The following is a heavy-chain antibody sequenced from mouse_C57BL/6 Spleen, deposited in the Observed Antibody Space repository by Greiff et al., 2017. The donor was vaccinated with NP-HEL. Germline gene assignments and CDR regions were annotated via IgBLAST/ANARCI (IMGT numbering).Heavy chain of an antibody. V-gene: IGHV5-12*01. Sequence: EVKLMESGGGLVQPGGSLKLSCAASGFTFSDYYMYWVRQTPEKRLEWVAYISNGGGSTYYPDTVKGRFTISRDNAKNTLYLQMSRLKSEDTAMYYCARRNSNYNAMDYWGQGTSVTVSS. CDR3: ARRNSNYNAMDY. D-gene: IGHD2-5*01. J-gene: IGHJ4*01. CDR1: GFTFSDYY. CDR2: ISNGGGST.